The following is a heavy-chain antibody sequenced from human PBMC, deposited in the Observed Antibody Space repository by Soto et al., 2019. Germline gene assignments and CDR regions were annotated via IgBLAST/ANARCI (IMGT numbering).Heavy chain of an antibody. CDR2: IYPCYSDT. J-gene: IGHJ5*02. Sequence: GESLKISCKGSGYSFTSYWIGWVRQMPGEGLGWMGIIYPCYSDTRYSPSFQGQVTISADKSISTAYLQWSSLKASDTAMYYCARHSGNCSSTSCFLRGGWFDPWGQGTLVTVSS. V-gene: IGHV5-51*01. D-gene: IGHD2-2*01. CDR1: GYSFTSYW. CDR3: ARHSGNCSSTSCFLRGGWFDP.